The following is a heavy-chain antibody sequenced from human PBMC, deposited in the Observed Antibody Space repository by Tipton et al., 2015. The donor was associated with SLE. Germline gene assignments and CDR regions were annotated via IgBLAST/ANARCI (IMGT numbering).Heavy chain of an antibody. V-gene: IGHV4-59*08. J-gene: IGHJ4*02. D-gene: IGHD6-6*01. CDR2: ISDGGGT. CDR3: ARSSKDKYYLYSSSSGFDY. Sequence: TLSLTCSVSGGSISSNYWIWIRQPPGKGLEWIGYISDGGGTNHNPSLKSRVTISVDPAKNQFSLKLTSVTAADTAVYYCARSSKDKYYLYSSSSGFDYWGQGTLVTVSS. CDR1: GGSISSNY.